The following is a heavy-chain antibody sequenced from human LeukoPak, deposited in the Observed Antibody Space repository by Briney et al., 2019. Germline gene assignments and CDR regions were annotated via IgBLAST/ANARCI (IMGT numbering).Heavy chain of an antibody. CDR2: IIPIFGTA. Sequence: SVKVSCTASGGTFSSYAISWVRQAPGQGLEWMGGIIPIFGTANYAQKFQGRVTITADESTSTAYMELSSLGSEDTAVYYCASFGCSSTSCYQVGGWFDPWGQGTLVTVSS. D-gene: IGHD2-2*01. CDR3: ASFGCSSTSCYQVGGWFDP. V-gene: IGHV1-69*13. J-gene: IGHJ5*02. CDR1: GGTFSSYA.